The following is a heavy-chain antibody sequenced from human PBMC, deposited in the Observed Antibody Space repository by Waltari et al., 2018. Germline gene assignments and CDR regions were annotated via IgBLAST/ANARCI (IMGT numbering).Heavy chain of an antibody. CDR1: GASISSGTYY. J-gene: IGHJ4*02. D-gene: IGHD5-18*01. CDR2: IHISGGT. V-gene: IGHV4-61*02. Sequence: QVHLQESGPGLVRPSQTLSLTCNVSGASISSGTYYWNWIRQPAGKGPEWIGRIHISGGTNDSPSLKSRVTISVDTSNNQFSLKLTSVTAADTAVYYCARGIAKGGYGAVDYWGQGRLVTVSS. CDR3: ARGIAKGGYGAVDY.